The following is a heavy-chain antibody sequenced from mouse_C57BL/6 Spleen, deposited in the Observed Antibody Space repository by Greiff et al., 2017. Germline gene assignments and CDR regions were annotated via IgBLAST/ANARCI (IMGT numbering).Heavy chain of an antibody. CDR3: AGGRRVDFAMDY. J-gene: IGHJ4*01. Sequence: EVKLMESVAELVRPGASVKLSCTASGFNIKNTYMHWVKQRPEQGLEWIGRIDPASGNTQYAPKFQGKATITADNSSNTYYLQLSRLTSEDTALSCGAGGRRVDFAMDYWGQGTSVTVSS. CDR1: GFNIKNTY. V-gene: IGHV14-3*01. CDR2: IDPASGNT. D-gene: IGHD1-1*01.